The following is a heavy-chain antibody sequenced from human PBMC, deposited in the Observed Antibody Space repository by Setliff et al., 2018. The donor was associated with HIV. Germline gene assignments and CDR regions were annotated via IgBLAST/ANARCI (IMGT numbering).Heavy chain of an antibody. CDR2: IHPRDSDT. Sequence: PGESLKISCKGFGYSFTSYLIAWVRQTPGKGLEWMGNIHPRDSDTKYSPSFQGQVTLSVDKSISTAYLQWSSLKASDTAMYYCATPISITSGSAFDYWGQGTLVTVSS. D-gene: IGHD2-2*01. CDR3: ATPISITSGSAFDY. J-gene: IGHJ4*02. V-gene: IGHV5-51*01. CDR1: GYSFTSYL.